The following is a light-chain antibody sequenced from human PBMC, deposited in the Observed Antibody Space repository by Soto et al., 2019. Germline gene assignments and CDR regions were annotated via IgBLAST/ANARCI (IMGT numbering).Light chain of an antibody. CDR1: QSVSSN. CDR3: QQYNNWPPDRT. Sequence: EIVMTQSPATLSVSPGERANLSCRGSQSVSSNLAWYQLKPGQAPRLLIYGASTRATGIPARFSGSGSGTEFTLTISSLQSEDFAIYFCQQYNNWPPDRTFGQGTKVEIK. CDR2: GAS. V-gene: IGKV3-15*01. J-gene: IGKJ1*01.